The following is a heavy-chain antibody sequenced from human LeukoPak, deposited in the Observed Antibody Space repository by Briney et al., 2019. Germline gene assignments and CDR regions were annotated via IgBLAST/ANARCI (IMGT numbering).Heavy chain of an antibody. Sequence: SSETLSLTCTLSGGSISSYYGSWVRQPAGEWLEWIGRIYTSGSTNYNPSLKSRVTMSVDTSKNQFSLKLSSVTAADTAVYYCARGKGWFDPWGQGTLVTVSS. V-gene: IGHV4-4*07. CDR3: ARGKGWFDP. J-gene: IGHJ5*02. CDR1: GGSISSYY. CDR2: IYTSGST.